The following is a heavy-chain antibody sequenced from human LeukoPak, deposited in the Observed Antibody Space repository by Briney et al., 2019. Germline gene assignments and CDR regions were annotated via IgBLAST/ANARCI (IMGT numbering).Heavy chain of an antibody. CDR2: IYHSGST. D-gene: IGHD3-10*01. J-gene: IGHJ4*02. CDR1: GYSISSGYY. V-gene: IGHV4-38-2*02. CDR3: AIMVLYYVSGIYYNAPLSFAY. Sequence: SETLSLTCTVSGYSISSGYYWGWIRQPPGKGLEWIGSIYHSGSTYYNPSLKSRVTISVDTSKNQFSLKLSSVTAADTAVYYWAIMVLYYVSGIYYNAPLSFAYGAQEPLVPVSS.